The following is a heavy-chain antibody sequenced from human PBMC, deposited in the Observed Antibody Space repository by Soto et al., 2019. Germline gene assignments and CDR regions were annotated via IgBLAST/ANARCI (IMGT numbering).Heavy chain of an antibody. CDR3: ARHVSSTSSPYSYYGMDV. CDR1: EYSFTNHW. CDR2: IYPGDSDT. V-gene: IGHV5-51*01. J-gene: IGHJ6*02. D-gene: IGHD2-8*01. Sequence: GESLKISCKGSEYSFTNHWIAWVRQMPGKGLEWMGIIYPGDSDTRYSPSFQGQVTISADKSISIAYLEWSSLKASDTAMYYCARHVSSTSSPYSYYGMDVWGQGTTVTVSS.